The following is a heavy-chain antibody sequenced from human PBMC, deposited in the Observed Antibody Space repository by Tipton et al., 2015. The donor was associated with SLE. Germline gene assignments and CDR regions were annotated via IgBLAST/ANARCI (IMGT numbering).Heavy chain of an antibody. J-gene: IGHJ3*02. CDR2: INSDGSST. CDR1: GFTFSIHW. Sequence: SLRLSCAASGFTFSIHWMYWIRQAPGKGLVWVSRINSDGSSTSYADSVRGRFTISRDNAKNTLYLQMNSLRAEDTAVYYCAREREGGWSYDFWSGYYLNAFDIWGQGTMVTVSS. V-gene: IGHV3-74*01. D-gene: IGHD3-3*01. CDR3: AREREGGWSYDFWSGYYLNAFDI.